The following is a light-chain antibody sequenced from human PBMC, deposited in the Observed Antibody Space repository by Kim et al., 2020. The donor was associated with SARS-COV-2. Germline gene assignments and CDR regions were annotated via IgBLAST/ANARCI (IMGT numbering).Light chain of an antibody. J-gene: IGLJ3*02. CDR3: SSYTSSSTRV. V-gene: IGLV2-14*03. CDR2: DVS. CDR1: SSDVGVYNY. Sequence: GQSITSSGTRTSSDVGVYNYVSWYQQHPGKAPKIMIYDVSNRPSGVSNRFSGSKSGNTASLTISGLQAEDEADYYCSSYTSSSTRVFGGGTQLTVL.